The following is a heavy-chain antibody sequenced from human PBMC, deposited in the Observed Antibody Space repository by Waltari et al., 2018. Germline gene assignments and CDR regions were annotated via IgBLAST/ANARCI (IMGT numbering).Heavy chain of an antibody. D-gene: IGHD5-12*01. CDR3: ARGKTVATL. CDR1: GFTFSSYW. Sequence: EVQLVESGGGLVQPGGSLRRSCAASGFTFSSYWMSWVRQAPGQGLGWVANIMQNGSEKYYVDSRKSRFTISRDNAKYSLYLQMNSLRAEDTAVYYCARGKTVATLWGQGTLVTVSS. V-gene: IGHV3-7*01. J-gene: IGHJ4*02. CDR2: IMQNGSEK.